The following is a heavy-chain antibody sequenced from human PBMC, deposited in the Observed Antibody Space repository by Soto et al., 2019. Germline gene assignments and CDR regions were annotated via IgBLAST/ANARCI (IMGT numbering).Heavy chain of an antibody. D-gene: IGHD6-13*01. CDR1: GGSVSSGRYY. CDR3: ARRSSSWYQPFYY. CDR2: IYYSGRT. Sequence: QVQLQESGPGLVKPSETLSLTCTVSGGSVSSGRYYWSWIRQPPGKGLEWIGYIYYSGRTNYNPSLKGRITISVDTSKNQFSLKLSSVTAADTAVYYCARRSSSWYQPFYYWGQGTLVTVAS. V-gene: IGHV4-61*01. J-gene: IGHJ4*02.